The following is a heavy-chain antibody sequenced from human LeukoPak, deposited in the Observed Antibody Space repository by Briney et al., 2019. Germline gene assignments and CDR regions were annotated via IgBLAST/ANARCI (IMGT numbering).Heavy chain of an antibody. CDR1: GFTFSTYS. D-gene: IGHD3-16*02. V-gene: IGHV4-34*01. J-gene: IGHJ5*02. CDR2: INHSGST. CDR3: ARGGLSVAFDP. Sequence: PGGSLRLSCAASGFTFSTYSMNWVRQPPGKGLEWIGEINHSGSTNYNPSLKSRVTISVDTSKNQFSLKLSSVTAADTAVYYCARGGLSVAFDPWGQGTLVTVSS.